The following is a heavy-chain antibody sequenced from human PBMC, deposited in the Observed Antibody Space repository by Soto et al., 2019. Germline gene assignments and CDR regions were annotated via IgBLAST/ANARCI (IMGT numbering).Heavy chain of an antibody. CDR1: GFTFSSYS. D-gene: IGHD6-6*01. CDR3: ARDYTKYSRSGIDAFTI. J-gene: IGHJ3*02. V-gene: IGHV3-21*01. Sequence: GGSLRLSCEASGFTFSSYSMNWVRQAPGKGLEWVSSISSGSSYMYYADSVKGRFTISRDNAKNLLYLQMNSLRGEDTAVYYCARDYTKYSRSGIDAFTIWGQGKMVTVSS. CDR2: ISSGSSYM.